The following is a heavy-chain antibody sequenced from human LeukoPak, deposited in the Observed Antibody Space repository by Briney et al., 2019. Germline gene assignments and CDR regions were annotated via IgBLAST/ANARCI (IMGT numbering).Heavy chain of an antibody. CDR1: GFTFNTYA. J-gene: IGHJ4*02. V-gene: IGHV3-30-3*01. D-gene: IGHD6-13*01. CDR2: ISYDGSQK. CDR3: ARDFSSWPLYYFDY. Sequence: PGGSLRLSCAASGFTFNTYALHWVRQAPGKGLEWVGVISYDGSQKNYADSVKGRFTISRDSSKSTLYRQMNSLRIEDTAVYYCARDFSSWPLYYFDYWGQGTLVTLSS.